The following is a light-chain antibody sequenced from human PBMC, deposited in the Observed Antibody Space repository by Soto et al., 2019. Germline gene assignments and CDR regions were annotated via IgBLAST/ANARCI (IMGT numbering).Light chain of an antibody. CDR3: QQYNNWLWT. CDR1: QSVSRN. J-gene: IGKJ1*01. Sequence: EIVMTQSPATLSVSPGERATLSCRASQSVSRNVAWYQQKPGQAPRLLIHDASTRATGISLRFSGSGSGTEFTLTISSLHAEDFAVYYCQQYNNWLWTFGQGTKVEIK. V-gene: IGKV3-15*01. CDR2: DAS.